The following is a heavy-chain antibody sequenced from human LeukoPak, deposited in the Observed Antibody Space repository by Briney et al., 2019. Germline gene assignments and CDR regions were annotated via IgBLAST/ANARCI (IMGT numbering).Heavy chain of an antibody. D-gene: IGHD3-10*01. CDR1: GFTFNNYA. CDR3: ARDEVWFGTIDY. Sequence: GGSLRLSCAASGFTFNNYAMHWVRQAPGKGLEWVAVISYDGSNKYYADSVKGRFTISRDNSRNTLLLQMNSLRAEDTAIYYCARDEVWFGTIDYWGQGTLVTVSS. CDR2: ISYDGSNK. J-gene: IGHJ4*02. V-gene: IGHV3-30-3*01.